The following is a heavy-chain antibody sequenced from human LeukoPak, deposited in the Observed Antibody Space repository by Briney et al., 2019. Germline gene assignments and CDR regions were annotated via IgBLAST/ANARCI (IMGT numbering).Heavy chain of an antibody. CDR2: IYNSGST. CDR3: ARLDYVGNWYFDL. J-gene: IGHJ2*01. Sequence: SETLSLTCTVSSDSISSGGYYWNWIRQHPGKGLEWIGYIYNSGSTYYNSSLKSRVTISLDTTKNQFSLKLSSVTAADTAVYYCARLDYVGNWYFDLWGRGTLVTVSS. V-gene: IGHV4-31*03. D-gene: IGHD4-23*01. CDR1: SDSISSGGYY.